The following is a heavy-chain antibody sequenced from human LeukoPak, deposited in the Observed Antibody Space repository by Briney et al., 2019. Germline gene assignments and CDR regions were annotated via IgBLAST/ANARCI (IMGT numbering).Heavy chain of an antibody. CDR3: TTVARGWYYFDY. D-gene: IGHD6-19*01. J-gene: IGHJ4*02. CDR2: IKSKTDGGTT. CDR1: GFSFSDAW. V-gene: IGHV3-15*01. Sequence: GGSLRLSCEASGFSFSDAWMSWVRQAPGKGLEWVGRIKSKTDGGTTDYAAPVKGRFTISRDDSKNTLYLQMNSLKTEDTAVYYCTTVARGWYYFDYWGQGTLVTVSS.